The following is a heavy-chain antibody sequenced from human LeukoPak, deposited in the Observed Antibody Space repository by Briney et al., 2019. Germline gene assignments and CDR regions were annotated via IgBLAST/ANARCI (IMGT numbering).Heavy chain of an antibody. J-gene: IGHJ4*02. CDR1: GFTFSSYE. V-gene: IGHV3-48*03. CDR2: ISSSGSTI. D-gene: IGHD5-12*01. CDR3: ARVGIVASFDY. Sequence: GESLRLSCAASGFTFSSYEMNWVRQAPGKGLEWVSYISSSGSTIYYADSVKGRFTISRDNAKNSLYLQMNSLRAEDTAVYYCARVGIVASFDYWGQGTLVTVSS.